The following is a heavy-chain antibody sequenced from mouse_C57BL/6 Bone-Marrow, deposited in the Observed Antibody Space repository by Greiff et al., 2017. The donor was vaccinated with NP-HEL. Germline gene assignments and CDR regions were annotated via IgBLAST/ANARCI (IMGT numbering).Heavy chain of an antibody. Sequence: EVQVVESGPGLVKPSQSLSLTCSVTGYSITSGYYWNWIRQFPGNKLEWMGYISYDGSNNYNPSLKNRISITRDTSKNQFFLKLNSVTTEDTATYYCARGAYYYGSPHAMDYWGQGTSVTVSS. CDR2: ISYDGSN. CDR1: GYSITSGYY. V-gene: IGHV3-6*01. D-gene: IGHD1-1*01. J-gene: IGHJ4*01. CDR3: ARGAYYYGSPHAMDY.